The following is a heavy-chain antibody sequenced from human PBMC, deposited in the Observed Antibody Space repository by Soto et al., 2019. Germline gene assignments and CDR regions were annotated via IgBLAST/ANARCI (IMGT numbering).Heavy chain of an antibody. V-gene: IGHV4-59*01. Sequence: QVQLQESGPGLVKPSETLSLTCTVSGGSISSYYWSWIRQPPGKGLEWIGYIYYSGSTNYNPSLKSRFTISVDTSKNQFSLKLSSVTAADTAVYYCAIAPIWFGELSGMDVWGQGTTVTVSS. CDR1: GGSISSYY. J-gene: IGHJ6*02. D-gene: IGHD3-10*01. CDR3: AIAPIWFGELSGMDV. CDR2: IYYSGST.